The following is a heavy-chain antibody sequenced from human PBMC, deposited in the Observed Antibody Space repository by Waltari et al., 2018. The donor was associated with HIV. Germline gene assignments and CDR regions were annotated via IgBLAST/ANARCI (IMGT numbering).Heavy chain of an antibody. CDR2: MNPNSGNT. Sequence: QVHLVQSGPEVKRPGASVKISCQAYGYNLINFDFNVVRQAAGQGPEWLGWMNPNSGNTASPYIFEERVTMTRDVSTDTAYLEMSGLTPEDTAIYYCARNSSGKGNRYFYYGLDVWGQGTPVTV. D-gene: IGHD3-22*01. CDR3: ARNSSGKGNRYFYYGLDV. J-gene: IGHJ6*02. CDR1: GYNLINFD. V-gene: IGHV1-8*02.